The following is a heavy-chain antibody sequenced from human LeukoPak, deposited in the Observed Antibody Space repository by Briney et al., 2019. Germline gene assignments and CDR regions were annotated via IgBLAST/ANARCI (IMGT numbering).Heavy chain of an antibody. J-gene: IGHJ5*02. V-gene: IGHV4-39*07. CDR2: IYYSGST. CDR1: GGSISSSSYY. D-gene: IGHD3-9*01. Sequence: SETLSLTCTVSGGSISSSSYYWGWIRQPPGKGLEWIGSIYYSGSTYYNPSLKSRVTISVDTSKNQFSLKLSSVTAADTAVYYCARDYYDILTGLNWFDPRGQGTLVTVSS. CDR3: ARDYYDILTGLNWFDP.